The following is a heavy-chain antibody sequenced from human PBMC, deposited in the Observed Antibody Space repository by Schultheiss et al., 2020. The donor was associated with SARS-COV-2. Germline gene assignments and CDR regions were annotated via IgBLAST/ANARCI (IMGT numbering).Heavy chain of an antibody. Sequence: GESLKISCAASGFTFSSYSMHWVRQGPGKGLEWVAVISYDGSNKYYADSVKGRFTISRDNSKNTLYLQMNSLRAEDTAVYYCARETGTLSYYGMDVWGQGTTVTVSS. CDR2: ISYDGSNK. J-gene: IGHJ6*02. V-gene: IGHV3-30*03. D-gene: IGHD3-10*01. CDR3: ARETGTLSYYGMDV. CDR1: GFTFSSYS.